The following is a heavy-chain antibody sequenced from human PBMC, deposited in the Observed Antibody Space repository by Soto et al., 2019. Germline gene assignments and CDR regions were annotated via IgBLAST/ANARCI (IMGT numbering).Heavy chain of an antibody. CDR2: IYYSGST. V-gene: IGHV4-30-4*01. Sequence: QVQLQESGPGLVKPSQTLSLTCTVSGGSISSGDYYWSWIRQPPGKGLEWIGYIYYSGSTYYNPTLKSRVTISVDTSKNQFSLKLSSVTAADTAVYYCARVVGQLLYYFDYWGQGTLVTVSS. J-gene: IGHJ4*02. CDR1: GGSISSGDYY. D-gene: IGHD2-2*01. CDR3: ARVVGQLLYYFDY.